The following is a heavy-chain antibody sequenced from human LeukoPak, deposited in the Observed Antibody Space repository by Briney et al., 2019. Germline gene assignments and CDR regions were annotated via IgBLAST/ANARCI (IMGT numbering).Heavy chain of an antibody. CDR2: INHSGST. J-gene: IGHJ5*02. CDR3: ATPSSSTPYNWFDP. V-gene: IGHV4-34*01. Sequence: SETLSLTCAVYGGSFRGYYWSWIRQPPGKGLEWIGEINHSGSTNYNPSLKSRVTISVDTSKNQFSLKLSSVTAADTAVYYCATPSSSTPYNWFDPWGQGTLVTVSS. CDR1: GGSFRGYY.